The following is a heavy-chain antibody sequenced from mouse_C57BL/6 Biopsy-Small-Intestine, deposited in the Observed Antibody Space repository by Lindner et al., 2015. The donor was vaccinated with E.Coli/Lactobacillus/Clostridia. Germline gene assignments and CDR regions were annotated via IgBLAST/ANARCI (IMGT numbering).Heavy chain of an antibody. V-gene: IGHV1-4*01. CDR3: ARFGYDAMNY. Sequence: VQLQESGAELARPGASVKMSCKASGYIFTSYTMHWVKQRPGQGLEWIGYINPSSGYTKYNQKFKDKATLTADKSSSTAYMQLSSLTSEDSAVYYCARFGYDAMNYWGQGTSVTVSS. J-gene: IGHJ4*01. CDR1: GYIFTSYT. CDR2: INPSSGYT.